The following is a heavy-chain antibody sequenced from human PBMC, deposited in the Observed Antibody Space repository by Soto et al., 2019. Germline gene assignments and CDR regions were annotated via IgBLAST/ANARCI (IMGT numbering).Heavy chain of an antibody. CDR3: ARDLGEWLLDVSWFDP. J-gene: IGHJ5*02. V-gene: IGHV1-18*01. CDR1: CYGFTSDG. CDR2: ISAYNGNT. Sequence: ASVKVSCKASCYGFTSDGISWVRQAPGQGLEWMGWISAYNGNTNYAQKLQGRVTMTTDTSTSTAYMELRSLRSDDTAVYYCARDLGEWLLDVSWFDPWGQGTLVTVSS. D-gene: IGHD3-3*01.